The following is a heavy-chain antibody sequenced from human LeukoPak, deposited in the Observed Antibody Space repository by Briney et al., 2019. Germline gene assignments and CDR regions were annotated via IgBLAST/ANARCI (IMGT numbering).Heavy chain of an antibody. CDR3: ARAARDWFPIDY. CDR1: GGSISSGSYY. D-gene: IGHD3-9*01. V-gene: IGHV4-61*02. Sequence: SQTLSLTCTVSGGSISSGSYYWSWIRQPAGKGLEWIGRIYTSGSTNYNPSLKSRVTISVDTSKNQFSLKLSSVTAADTAVYYCARAARDWFPIDYWGQGTLVTVSS. J-gene: IGHJ4*02. CDR2: IYTSGST.